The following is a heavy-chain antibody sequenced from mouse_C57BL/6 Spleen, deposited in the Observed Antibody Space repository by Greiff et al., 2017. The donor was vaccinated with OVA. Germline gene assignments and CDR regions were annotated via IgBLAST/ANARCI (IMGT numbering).Heavy chain of an antibody. V-gene: IGHV3-6*01. Sequence: EVQVVESGPGLVKPSQSLTLTCSATGYSITSGYYWNWNRQSPGNKLELMGLISYDGSNNYKPSLKNRISITRDTSKNQFFLKLNSVTTEYTATYYCTRDRNYGTFDGGGQGTTLSVSS. D-gene: IGHD1-1*01. CDR3: TRDRNYGTFDG. CDR2: ISYDGSN. CDR1: GYSITSGYY. J-gene: IGHJ2*01.